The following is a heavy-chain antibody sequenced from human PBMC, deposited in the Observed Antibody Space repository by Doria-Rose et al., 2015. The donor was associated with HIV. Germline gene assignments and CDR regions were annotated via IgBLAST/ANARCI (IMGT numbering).Heavy chain of an antibody. CDR3: ARIRSSRWYHKYYFDF. D-gene: IGHD6-13*01. J-gene: IGHJ4*02. CDR2: IFSDDER. Sequence: PVLVKPTETLTLTCTVSGVSLSSPGMGVSWIRQPPGKALEWLANIFSDDERSYKTSLKSRLTISRGTSKSQVVLTMTDMDPVDTATYYCARIRSSRWYHKYYFDFWGQGTLVIVSA. CDR1: GVSLSSPGMG. V-gene: IGHV2-26*01.